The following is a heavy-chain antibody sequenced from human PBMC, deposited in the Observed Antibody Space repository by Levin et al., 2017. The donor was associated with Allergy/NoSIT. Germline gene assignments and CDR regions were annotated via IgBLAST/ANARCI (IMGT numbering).Heavy chain of an antibody. CDR3: ARDIRFTGYSSGWYGFDY. CDR1: GFTFSSYG. J-gene: IGHJ4*02. V-gene: IGHV3-33*01. D-gene: IGHD6-19*01. CDR2: IWYDGSNK. Sequence: GGSLRLSCAASGFTFSSYGMHWVRQAPGKGLEWVAVIWYDGSNKYYADSVKGRFTISRDNSKNTLYLQMNSLRAEDTAVYYCARDIRFTGYSSGWYGFDYWGQGTLVTVSS.